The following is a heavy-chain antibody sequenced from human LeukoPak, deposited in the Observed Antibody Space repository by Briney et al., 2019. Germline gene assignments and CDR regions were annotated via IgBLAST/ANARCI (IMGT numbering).Heavy chain of an antibody. CDR2: ISGSGSIT. CDR1: GFSLSNYG. D-gene: IGHD3-22*01. CDR3: AKQTRYDSPAGGRGFDY. Sequence: GGSLRLSCAVSGFSLSNYGIHWVRQAPGKGLEWVSGISGSGSITYYADSVKGRFTISRDNSKNTLFLEMSSLRAEDTAVYYCAKQTRYDSPAGGRGFDYWGQGTLVTVSS. V-gene: IGHV3-23*01. J-gene: IGHJ4*02.